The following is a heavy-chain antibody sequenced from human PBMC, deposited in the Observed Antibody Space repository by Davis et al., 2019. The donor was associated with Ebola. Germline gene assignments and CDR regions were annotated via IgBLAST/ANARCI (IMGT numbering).Heavy chain of an antibody. J-gene: IGHJ4*02. D-gene: IGHD2-2*01. V-gene: IGHV4-34*01. CDR3: ASLPHCSSTSCHSFDY. CDR1: GGSFSGYY. CDR2: INHSGST. Sequence: PSETLSLTCAVYGGSFSGYYWSWIRQPPGKGLEWIGEINHSGSTNYNPSLKSRVTISVDTSKNKFSLKLSSVTAADTAVYYCASLPHCSSTSCHSFDYWGQGTLVIVSS.